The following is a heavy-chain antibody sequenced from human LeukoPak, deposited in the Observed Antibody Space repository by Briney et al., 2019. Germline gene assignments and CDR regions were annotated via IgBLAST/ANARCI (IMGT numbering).Heavy chain of an antibody. J-gene: IGHJ4*02. CDR2: IYYSGST. CDR3: ATDSSGWYNYFDY. CDR1: GGSISSSSYY. Sequence: SETLSLTCTVSGGSISSSSYYWGWIRQPPGKGLEWIGSIYYSGSTYYNPSLKSRVTISVDTSKNQFSLKLSSVTAADTAVYYCATDSSGWYNYFDYWGQGTLVTVSS. V-gene: IGHV4-39*01. D-gene: IGHD6-19*01.